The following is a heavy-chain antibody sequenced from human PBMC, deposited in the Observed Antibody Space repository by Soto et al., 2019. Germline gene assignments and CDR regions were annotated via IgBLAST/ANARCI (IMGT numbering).Heavy chain of an antibody. Sequence: PSETLSLTCTVSGVSITTSSYYWGWIRQPPGMGVEWIGNIYYSGSTYYNPSLKSRVTISVDTSKNQFSLKLSSVTAADTAVYYCASPSCSSTSCYNFDYWGQGTLVTVSS. D-gene: IGHD2-2*01. V-gene: IGHV4-39*01. J-gene: IGHJ4*02. CDR3: ASPSCSSTSCYNFDY. CDR1: GVSITTSSYY. CDR2: IYYSGST.